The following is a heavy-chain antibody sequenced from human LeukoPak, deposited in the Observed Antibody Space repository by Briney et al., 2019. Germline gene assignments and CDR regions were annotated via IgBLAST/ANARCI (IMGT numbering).Heavy chain of an antibody. Sequence: ASVKVSCKASGYTFSRYGITWVRQAPGQGLEWVAWISAYNGNTNYAQSVQGRLTMTTDISTSTAYMDLRSLRSDDTAVYYCAKVKLSGDDAFDVWGQGTVVIVSS. CDR1: GYTFSRYG. J-gene: IGHJ3*01. D-gene: IGHD3-10*01. V-gene: IGHV1-18*01. CDR2: ISAYNGNT. CDR3: AKVKLSGDDAFDV.